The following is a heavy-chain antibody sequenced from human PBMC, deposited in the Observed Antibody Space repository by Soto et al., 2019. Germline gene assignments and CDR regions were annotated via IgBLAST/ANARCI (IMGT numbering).Heavy chain of an antibody. J-gene: IGHJ4*02. CDR1: GFSFNTYE. CDR2: ISSTGSTI. V-gene: IGHV3-48*03. CDR3: AYGGSCDY. Sequence: EVQLVESGGGLVQPGGSLRLSCAASGFSFNTYEMNLVRQAPGKGLEWVSYISSTGSTIYYADSVKGRFTVSRDNGKNSLSLQMNSLRAEDTSVYYCAYGGSCDYWGQGTQVTVSS. D-gene: IGHD1-26*01.